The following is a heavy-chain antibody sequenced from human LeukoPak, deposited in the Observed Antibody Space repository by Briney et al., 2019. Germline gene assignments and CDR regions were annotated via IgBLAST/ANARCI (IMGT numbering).Heavy chain of an antibody. V-gene: IGHV4-34*01. CDR2: INHSGST. CDR1: GGSFSGYY. CDR3: ARGSLSGLDAFDI. D-gene: IGHD2-15*01. J-gene: IGHJ3*02. Sequence: SETLSLTCAVYGGSFSGYYWSWIRQPPGKGLEWIGEINHSGSTNYNPSLKSRATISVDTSKNQFSLKLSSVTAADTAVYYCARGSLSGLDAFDIWGQGTMVTVSS.